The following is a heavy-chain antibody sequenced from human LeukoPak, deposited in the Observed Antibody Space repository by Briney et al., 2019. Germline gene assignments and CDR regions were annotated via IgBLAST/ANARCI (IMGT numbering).Heavy chain of an antibody. D-gene: IGHD4-17*01. V-gene: IGHV3-30-3*01. CDR1: GFTFRNYV. J-gene: IGHJ4*02. Sequence: GGSLRLSCAASGFTFRNYVIHWVRQAPGKGLEWVAVTSSDLNVKLYADSVKGRFTISRDNSRSTLYLQMNSLRPEDTAVYYCAREDYGEGHPIDYWGQGTLVTVSS. CDR2: TSSDLNVK. CDR3: AREDYGEGHPIDY.